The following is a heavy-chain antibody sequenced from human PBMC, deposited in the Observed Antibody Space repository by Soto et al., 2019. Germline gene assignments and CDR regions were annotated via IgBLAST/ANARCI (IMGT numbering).Heavy chain of an antibody. CDR2: IYYSGST. CDR1: GGSISSGDYY. Sequence: SETLSLTCTVSGGSISSGDYYWSWIRQPPGKGLEWIGYIYYSGSTYYNPSLKSRVTISVDTSKNQFSLKLSSVTAADTAVYYCARVPPVLRFLEWYTPARYYGMDVWGQGTTVTVSS. CDR3: ARVPPVLRFLEWYTPARYYGMDV. J-gene: IGHJ6*02. D-gene: IGHD3-3*01. V-gene: IGHV4-30-4*02.